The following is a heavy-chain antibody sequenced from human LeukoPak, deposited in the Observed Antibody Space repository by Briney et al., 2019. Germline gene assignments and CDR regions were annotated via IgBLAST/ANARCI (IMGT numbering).Heavy chain of an antibody. V-gene: IGHV3-30*04. CDR1: GFTFSSYA. Sequence: LPGGSLRLSCAASGFTFSSYAMHWVRQAPGKGLEWVAVISYDGSNKYYADSVKGRFTISRDNSKNTLYLQMNSLRAEDTAVYYCAKDLSGDDYWGQGTLVTVSS. CDR3: AKDLSGDDY. D-gene: IGHD2/OR15-2a*01. J-gene: IGHJ4*02. CDR2: ISYDGSNK.